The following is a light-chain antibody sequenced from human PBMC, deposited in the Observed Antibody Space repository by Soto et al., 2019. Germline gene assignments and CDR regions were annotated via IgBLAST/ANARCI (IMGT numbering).Light chain of an antibody. V-gene: IGLV2-8*01. CDR3: SSYAGSSNV. Sequence: TRTHPPSASGSPGQAVSISCTGTSSDVGGYNYVSWYQQHPGKAPKLMIYEVNKRPSGVPDRFSGSKSGNTASLTVSGLQAEDEADYYCSSYAGSSNVFGTGTKVTVL. CDR1: SSDVGGYNY. J-gene: IGLJ1*01. CDR2: EVN.